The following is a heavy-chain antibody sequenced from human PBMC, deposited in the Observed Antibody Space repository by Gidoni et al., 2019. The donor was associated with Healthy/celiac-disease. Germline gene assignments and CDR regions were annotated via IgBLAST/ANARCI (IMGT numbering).Heavy chain of an antibody. V-gene: IGHV4-38-2*02. Sequence: QVQLQESGPGLVKPSETLSLTCPVSVYSISSGYYWGWIRQPPGKGLEWIGSIYHSGSTYYNPSLKSRVTISVDTSKNQFSLKLSSVTAADTAVYYCAREGVLGYCSGGSCLRDYWGQGTLVTVSS. J-gene: IGHJ4*02. CDR1: VYSISSGYY. CDR3: AREGVLGYCSGGSCLRDY. CDR2: IYHSGST. D-gene: IGHD2-15*01.